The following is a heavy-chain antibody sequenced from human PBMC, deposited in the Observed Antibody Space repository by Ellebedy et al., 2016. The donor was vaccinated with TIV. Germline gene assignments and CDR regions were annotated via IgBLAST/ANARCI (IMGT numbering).Heavy chain of an antibody. J-gene: IGHJ4*02. CDR1: GFNFSNFW. D-gene: IGHD3-10*02. CDR2: TKGDGSET. CDR3: ARYVRALDY. Sequence: PGGSLRLSCAGSGFNFSNFWMSWVRQAPGKGLEWVAFTKGDGSETHYVDSVKGRFTISRDNGKKSLYLQMNSLSAEDTAVYYCARYVRALDYWGQGTLVTLSS. V-gene: IGHV3-7*01.